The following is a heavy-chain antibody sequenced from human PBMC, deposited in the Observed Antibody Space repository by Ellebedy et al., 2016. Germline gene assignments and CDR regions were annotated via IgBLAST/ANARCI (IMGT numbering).Heavy chain of an antibody. D-gene: IGHD2-2*01. CDR2: IIPIFGTA. V-gene: IGHV1-69*13. Sequence: SVKVSCXASGYTFTSYDINWVRQAPGQGLEWMGGIIPIFGTANYAQKFQGRVTITADESTSTAYMELSSLRSEDTAVYYCARGGGSTSWRDQNDAFDIWGQGTMATVSS. CDR3: ARGGGSTSWRDQNDAFDI. J-gene: IGHJ3*02. CDR1: GYTFTSYD.